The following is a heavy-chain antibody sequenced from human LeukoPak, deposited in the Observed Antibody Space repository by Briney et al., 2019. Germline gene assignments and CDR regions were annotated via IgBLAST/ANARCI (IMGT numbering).Heavy chain of an antibody. J-gene: IGHJ5*02. D-gene: IGHD3-10*01. V-gene: IGHV1-69*13. CDR3: ARAVSPDYGSGSPLPPFDP. CDR1: GGTFSSYA. CDR2: IIPIFGTA. Sequence: ASVKVSCKASGGTFSSYAISWVRQAPGQGLEWMGGIIPIFGTANYAQKFQGRATITADESTSTAYMELSSLRSEDTAVYYCARAVSPDYGSGSPLPPFDPWGRGTLVTVSS.